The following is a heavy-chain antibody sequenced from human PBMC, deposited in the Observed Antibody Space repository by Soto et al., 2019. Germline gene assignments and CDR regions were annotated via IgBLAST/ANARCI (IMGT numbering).Heavy chain of an antibody. D-gene: IGHD4-4*01. Sequence: QVQLVESGGGVVQPGRSLRLSCAASGFTFSSYGMHWVRQAPGKGLEWVAVISYDGSNKYYADSVKGRFTISRDNSKNTLYLKMNSLRAEDTAVYYCAKDQSTVSYYYYCMDVWGKGTTVTVSS. CDR2: ISYDGSNK. J-gene: IGHJ6*03. CDR3: AKDQSTVSYYYYCMDV. CDR1: GFTFSSYG. V-gene: IGHV3-30*18.